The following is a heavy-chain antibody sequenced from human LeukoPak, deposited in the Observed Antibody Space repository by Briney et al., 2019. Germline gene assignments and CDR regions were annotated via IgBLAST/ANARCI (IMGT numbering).Heavy chain of an antibody. Sequence: GGSLRLSCEASGFTFSTYGFHWVRQAPGKGLERVAIIWYDGSKKFYADSVKGRFTISRDNSKNTLYLQMNSLRAEDTAVYYCAREYGYYDFWSDYYRPHYFDSWGQGTLVTVSS. CDR1: GFTFSTYG. CDR2: IWYDGSKK. D-gene: IGHD3-3*01. V-gene: IGHV3-33*01. J-gene: IGHJ4*02. CDR3: AREYGYYDFWSDYYRPHYFDS.